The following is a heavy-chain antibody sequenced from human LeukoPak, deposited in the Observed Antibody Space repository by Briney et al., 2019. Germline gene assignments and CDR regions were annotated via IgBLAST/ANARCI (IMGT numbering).Heavy chain of an antibody. J-gene: IGHJ6*02. D-gene: IGHD6-13*01. CDR1: GGSISSNY. Sequence: SETLSLTCTVSGGSISSNYWTWIRQPPGKGLEYIGYIYYTGGTNYNPSLKSRVTISVDTSKNQFSLKLSSVTAADTAVYYCARSIVSSSWTYYYYYYGMDVWGQGTTVTVSS. V-gene: IGHV4-59*01. CDR2: IYYTGGT. CDR3: ARSIVSSSWTYYYYYYGMDV.